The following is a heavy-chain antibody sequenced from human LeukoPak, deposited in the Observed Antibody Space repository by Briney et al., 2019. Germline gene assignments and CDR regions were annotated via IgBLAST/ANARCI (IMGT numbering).Heavy chain of an antibody. Sequence: KPGGSLRLSCAASGFTFSNAWMSWVRQAPGKGLEWVGRIKSKTDGGTTDYAAPVKGRFTISRDDSKNTLYLQMNSLKTEDTAVYYCTTGPGHVKKYTVTTLMSSYWGQGTLVTVSS. CDR2: IKSKTDGGTT. D-gene: IGHD4-17*01. V-gene: IGHV3-15*01. CDR1: GFTFSNAW. CDR3: TTGPGHVKKYTVTTLMSSY. J-gene: IGHJ4*02.